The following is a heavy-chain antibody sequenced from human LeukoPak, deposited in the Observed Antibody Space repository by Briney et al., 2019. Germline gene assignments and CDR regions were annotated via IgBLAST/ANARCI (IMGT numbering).Heavy chain of an antibody. CDR3: ARDFSNTSGFKVVVDF. V-gene: IGHV1-18*01. J-gene: IGHJ4*02. CDR1: GYTFTNYG. Sequence: ASVKVSCKASGYTFTNYGITWVRQAPGQGHELMGWISAYNGDTKYAQKVQGRLTMTTDASTSTAYMELRSLTSDDTAVYYCARDFSNTSGFKVVVDFWGQGTLVTVSS. CDR2: ISAYNGDT. D-gene: IGHD1-26*01.